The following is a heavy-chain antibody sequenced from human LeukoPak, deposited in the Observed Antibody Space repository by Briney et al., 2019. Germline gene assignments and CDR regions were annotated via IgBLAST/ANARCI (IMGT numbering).Heavy chain of an antibody. D-gene: IGHD6-19*01. J-gene: IGHJ4*02. CDR2: IYYSGST. CDR1: GGSISSYY. CDR3: ARFDSSGPPRYFDY. V-gene: IGHV4-59*01. Sequence: PSETLSLTCTVSGGSISSYYWSWIRQPPGKGLEWIGYIYYSGSTNYNPSLKSRVTISVDTSKNQFSLKLTSVTAADTAVYYCARFDSSGPPRYFDYWGQGTLVTVSS.